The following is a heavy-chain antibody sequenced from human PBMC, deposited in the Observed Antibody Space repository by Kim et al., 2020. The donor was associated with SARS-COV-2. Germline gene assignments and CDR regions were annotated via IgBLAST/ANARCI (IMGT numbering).Heavy chain of an antibody. V-gene: IGHV5-51*01. Sequence: GESLKISCKGSGYSFSNYWIGWVRQMPGKDLEWMGIIYPGDSDTRYSPSFQGQVTMSADKSIHTAYLQWTSLKASDTAMYFCARRRPLLGDAFDIWGQGTIVTVS. J-gene: IGHJ3*02. CDR2: IYPGDSDT. CDR3: ARRRPLLGDAFDI. D-gene: IGHD1-26*01. CDR1: GYSFSNYW.